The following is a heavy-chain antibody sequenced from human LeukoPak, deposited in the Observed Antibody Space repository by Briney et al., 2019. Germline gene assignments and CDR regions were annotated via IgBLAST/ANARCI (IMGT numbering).Heavy chain of an antibody. CDR2: IYDSGTS. CDR1: GGSISNGGYY. CDR3: ARGGDRRGFDY. V-gene: IGHV4-31*03. Sequence: SETLSLTCTVSGGSISNGGYYWSWIRQHPGKGLEWIGYIYDSGTSYYNPALQSRVTISVDTSDNQFSLKLRSLTAADTAVYYCARGGDRRGFDYWGQGTLVTVSS. D-gene: IGHD1-14*01. J-gene: IGHJ4*02.